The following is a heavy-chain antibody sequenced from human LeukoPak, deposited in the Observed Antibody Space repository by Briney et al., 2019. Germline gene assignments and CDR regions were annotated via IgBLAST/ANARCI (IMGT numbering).Heavy chain of an antibody. CDR2: ISWNSGSI. V-gene: IGHV3-9*01. CDR1: GYTFDDYA. D-gene: IGHD5-18*01. Sequence: GGSLRLSCEASGYTFDDYAMHWVRQAPGKGLEWVSAISWNSGSIGYADSVKGRFTISRDNGKNSISLQMNSLRTEDTAVYYCAKGHTYGLGESYLDFWGQGTLVSVSS. J-gene: IGHJ4*02. CDR3: AKGHTYGLGESYLDF.